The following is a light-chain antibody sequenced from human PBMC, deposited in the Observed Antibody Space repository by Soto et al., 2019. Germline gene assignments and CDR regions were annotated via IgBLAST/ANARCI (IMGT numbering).Light chain of an antibody. V-gene: IGKV3-20*01. J-gene: IGKJ5*01. CDR3: QKYLSLPVT. CDR2: GAS. Sequence: EVVLTQSPGTLSLSPGERATLSCRASQTVTSNYLAWYQQKPGQAPRLLIYGASSRATDIPHRFSGSGSGTDFTLTISRLEPEDFALYYCQKYLSLPVTFGQGTRLEI. CDR1: QTVTSNY.